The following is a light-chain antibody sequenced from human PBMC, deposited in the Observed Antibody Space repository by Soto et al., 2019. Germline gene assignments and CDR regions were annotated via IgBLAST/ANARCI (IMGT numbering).Light chain of an antibody. J-gene: IGLJ1*01. CDR2: ADN. Sequence: QLVLTQPPSASGTPGQRVTISCSGSNSNIGINTVSWYQQVPGTAPRVLIYADNQRPSGVPDRFSVSKSGTSASLAISWLQSEDEAAYYCAAWDDTLNGRYVFGTGTKLTVL. V-gene: IGLV1-44*01. CDR1: NSNIGINT. CDR3: AAWDDTLNGRYV.